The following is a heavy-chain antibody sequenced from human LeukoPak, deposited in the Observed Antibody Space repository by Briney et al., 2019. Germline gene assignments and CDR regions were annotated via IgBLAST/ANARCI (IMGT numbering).Heavy chain of an antibody. J-gene: IGHJ6*02. D-gene: IGHD6-13*01. Sequence: PSETLSLTCTVSGGSISSGGYYWSWIRQHPGKGLEWIGYIYYSGSTYYNPSLKGRVTISVDTSKNQFSLKLSSVTAADTAVYYCARYPYSSSWYEPPNYYYYGMDVWGQGTTVTVSS. CDR1: GGSISSGGYY. V-gene: IGHV4-31*03. CDR3: ARYPYSSSWYEPPNYYYYGMDV. CDR2: IYYSGST.